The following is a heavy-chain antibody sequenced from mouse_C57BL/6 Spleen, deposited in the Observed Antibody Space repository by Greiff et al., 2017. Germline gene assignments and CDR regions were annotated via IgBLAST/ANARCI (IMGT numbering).Heavy chain of an antibody. Sequence: QVQLKESGAELVRPGASVTLSCKASGYTFTDYEMHWVKQTPVHGLEWIGAIDPETGGTAYNQKFKGKAILTADKSSSTAYMEPRSLTSEDSAVYYCTRNEGNGYDAYWGQGTTLTVSS. CDR1: GYTFTDYE. CDR2: IDPETGGT. CDR3: TRNEGNGYDAY. J-gene: IGHJ2*01. D-gene: IGHD2-2*01. V-gene: IGHV1-15*01.